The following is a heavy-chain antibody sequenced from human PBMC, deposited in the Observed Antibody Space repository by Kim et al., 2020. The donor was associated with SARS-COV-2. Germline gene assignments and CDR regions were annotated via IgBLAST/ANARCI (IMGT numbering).Heavy chain of an antibody. V-gene: IGHV1-18*04. J-gene: IGHJ2*01. D-gene: IGHD1-1*01. Sequence: ASVKVFCKASGYTFTSYGISWVRQAPGQGLEWMGWISAYNGNTNYAQKLQGRVTMTTDTSTSTAYMELRSLRSDDTAVYYCARRRIWTADGFWYFDLWGRGTLVTVSS. CDR2: ISAYNGNT. CDR1: GYTFTSYG. CDR3: ARRRIWTADGFWYFDL.